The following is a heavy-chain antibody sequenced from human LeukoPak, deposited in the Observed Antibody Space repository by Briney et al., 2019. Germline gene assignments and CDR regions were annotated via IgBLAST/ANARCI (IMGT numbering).Heavy chain of an antibody. CDR3: AREGGGSGSFMDV. V-gene: IGHV3-23*01. CDR1: GFTFSSYA. Sequence: GSLRLTCAASGFTFSSYAMSWVRQAPGKGLEWVSAISGSGGSTYYADSVKGRFTISRDDAKKSLFLQMSSLRAEDTAVYYCAREGGGSGSFMDVWGNGTTDAVSS. CDR2: ISGSGGST. J-gene: IGHJ6*03. D-gene: IGHD3-10*01.